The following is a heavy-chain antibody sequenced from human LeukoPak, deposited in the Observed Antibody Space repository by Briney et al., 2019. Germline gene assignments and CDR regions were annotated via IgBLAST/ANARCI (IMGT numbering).Heavy chain of an antibody. Sequence: ASVKVSCKASGYTFTSYGISWVRQAPGQGLEWMGWISAYNGNTNYAQKLQGRVTMTTDTSTSTAYMELRSLRSDDTAVYYCARDEYYDFWSGYWAYFDYWGQGTLVTVSS. CDR3: ARDEYYDFWSGYWAYFDY. CDR1: GYTFTSYG. V-gene: IGHV1-18*01. CDR2: ISAYNGNT. D-gene: IGHD3-3*01. J-gene: IGHJ4*02.